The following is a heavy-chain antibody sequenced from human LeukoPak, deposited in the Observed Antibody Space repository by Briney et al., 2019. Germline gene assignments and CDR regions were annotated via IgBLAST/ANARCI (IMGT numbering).Heavy chain of an antibody. D-gene: IGHD3-22*01. CDR3: ASRYYYDSSGYYRYYYYGMDV. Sequence: GGSLRLSCAASGFTVSSSYMTWVRQAPGKGLEWVSVIYSGGNTYYADSVKGRFTISRDNSKNTLYLQMNSLRAEDTAVYYCASRYYYDSSGYYRYYYYGMDVWGQGTTVTVSS. CDR2: IYSGGNT. CDR1: GFTVSSSY. V-gene: IGHV3-53*01. J-gene: IGHJ6*02.